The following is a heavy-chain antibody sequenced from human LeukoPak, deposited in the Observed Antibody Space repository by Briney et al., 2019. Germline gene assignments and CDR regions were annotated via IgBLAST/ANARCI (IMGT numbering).Heavy chain of an antibody. CDR1: GFTFISYA. D-gene: IGHD3-22*01. CDR2: ISGSGGST. V-gene: IGHV3-23*01. J-gene: IGHJ4*02. Sequence: GGKLRFSCAGSGFTFISYAMSWVRQGPGNELEGVSAISGSGGSTYYADSVKRRFTIYRDNSKNTLYLQMNSRRPEDTAVYYCAKTSSYYYDSSGYSPGGQGTRVSVSS. CDR3: AKTSSYYYDSSGYSP.